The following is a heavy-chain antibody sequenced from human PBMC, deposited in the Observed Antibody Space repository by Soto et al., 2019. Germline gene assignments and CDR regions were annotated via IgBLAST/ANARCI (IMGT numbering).Heavy chain of an antibody. D-gene: IGHD3-22*01. V-gene: IGHV2-5*02. CDR2: IYWDDDK. CDR1: GFSLSTSGVG. Sequence: QITLKESGPTLVKPTQTLTLTCTFSGFSLSTSGVGVGWIRQPPGKALEWLALIYWDDDKRDSPSLKSRLTITKATAKNPVVLTMTNMDPVDTATYYCAHSLIGYYYDSSGSNWFDPWGQGPLVTVSS. CDR3: AHSLIGYYYDSSGSNWFDP. J-gene: IGHJ5*02.